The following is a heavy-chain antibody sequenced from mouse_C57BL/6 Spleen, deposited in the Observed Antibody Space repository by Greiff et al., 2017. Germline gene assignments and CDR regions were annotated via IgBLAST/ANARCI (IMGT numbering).Heavy chain of an antibody. Sequence: EVQLQQSGPELVKPGASVKIPCKASGYTFTDYNMDWVKQSHGKSLEWIGDINPNNGGTIYNQKFKGKATLTVDKSSGTAYMELRSLTSADTAVYYCAISYSNHWYFDGWGTGTTVTVSS. CDR2: INPNNGGT. J-gene: IGHJ1*03. CDR1: GYTFTDYN. CDR3: AISYSNHWYFDG. V-gene: IGHV1-18*01. D-gene: IGHD2-5*01.